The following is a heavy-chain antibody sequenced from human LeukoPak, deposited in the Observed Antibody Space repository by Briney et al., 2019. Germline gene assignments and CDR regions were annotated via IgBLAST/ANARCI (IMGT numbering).Heavy chain of an antibody. CDR1: GFSFKDYN. CDR2: IYSDNT. J-gene: IGHJ4*02. V-gene: IGHV3-53*01. Sequence: PGGSLRLSCAASGFSFKDYNMHWARQAPGKGLEWVSFIYSDNTHYSDSVKGRFTISRDNSKNTLYLQMNSLRAEGTAVYYCARRAGAYSHPYDYWGQGTLVTVSS. D-gene: IGHD4/OR15-4a*01. CDR3: ARRAGAYSHPYDY.